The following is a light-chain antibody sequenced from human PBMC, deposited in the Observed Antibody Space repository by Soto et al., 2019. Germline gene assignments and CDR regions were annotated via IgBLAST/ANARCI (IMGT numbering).Light chain of an antibody. V-gene: IGLV2-11*01. J-gene: IGLJ1*01. Sequence: QSALTQPRSGSGSHGQSGTISCTGTSSDVGGYNYVSWYQQHPGKAPKLMIYDVSKRPSGVPDRFSGSKSGNTASLTISGLQAEDEADYYCCSYAGSYTFPYVFGTGTRSPS. CDR3: CSYAGSYTFPYV. CDR1: SSDVGGYNY. CDR2: DVS.